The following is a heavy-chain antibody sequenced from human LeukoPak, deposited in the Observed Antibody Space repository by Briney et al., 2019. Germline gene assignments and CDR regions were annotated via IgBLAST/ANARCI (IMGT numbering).Heavy chain of an antibody. Sequence: SETLSLTCAVYGGSFSGYYWSWIRQPPGNGLEWIGEINHSGSTYYNPSLKSRVTISVDTSKNQFSLKLSSVTAADTAVYYCARGRVRLDPWGQGTLVTVSS. CDR2: INHSGST. J-gene: IGHJ5*02. V-gene: IGHV4-34*01. CDR1: GGSFSGYY. CDR3: ARGRVRLDP.